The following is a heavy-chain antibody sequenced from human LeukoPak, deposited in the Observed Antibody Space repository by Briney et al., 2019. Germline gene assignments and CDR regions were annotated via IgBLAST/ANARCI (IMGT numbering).Heavy chain of an antibody. Sequence: GGSLRLSCAASGFTFSSYSMNLVRQAPGKGLEWVSSISSSSSYIYYADSVKGRFTISRDNAKNSLYLQMNSLRAEDTAVYYCARAAVTKGFDYWGQGTLVTVSS. J-gene: IGHJ4*02. V-gene: IGHV3-21*01. CDR2: ISSSSSYI. CDR3: ARAAVTKGFDY. D-gene: IGHD4-17*01. CDR1: GFTFSSYS.